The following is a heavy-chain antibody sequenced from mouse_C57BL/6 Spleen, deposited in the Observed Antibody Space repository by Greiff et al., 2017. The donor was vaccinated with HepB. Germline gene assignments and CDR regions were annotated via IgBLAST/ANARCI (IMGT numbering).Heavy chain of an antibody. Sequence: QVQLQQPGAELVKPGASVKLSCKASGYTFTSYWMHWVKQRPGQGLEWIGMIHPNSGSTNYNEKFKSKATLTVDKSSSTAYMQLSSLTSEDSAVYYCARSAHYYYFDYWGQGTTLTGSS. CDR3: ARSAHYYYFDY. J-gene: IGHJ2*01. CDR1: GYTFTSYW. D-gene: IGHD1-1*01. V-gene: IGHV1-64*01. CDR2: IHPNSGST.